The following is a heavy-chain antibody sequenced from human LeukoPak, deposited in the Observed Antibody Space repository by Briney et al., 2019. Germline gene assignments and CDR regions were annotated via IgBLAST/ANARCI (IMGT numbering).Heavy chain of an antibody. D-gene: IGHD5-18*01. CDR2: FDPEDGET. CDR1: GYTLTELS. J-gene: IGHJ4*02. V-gene: IGHV1-24*01. Sequence: ASVKVSCKVSGYTLTELSMHWVRQAPGKGLEWMGGFDPEDGETIYAQKFQGRVTMTEDTSTDTAYMELSSLRPEDTAVYYCATPRTWIQLWSALDYWGQGTLVTVSS. CDR3: ATPRTWIQLWSALDY.